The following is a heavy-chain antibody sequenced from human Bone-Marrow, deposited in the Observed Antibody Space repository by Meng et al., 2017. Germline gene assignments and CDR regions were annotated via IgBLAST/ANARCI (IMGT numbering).Heavy chain of an antibody. CDR2: INHSGSN. CDR3: ARGRGIGSGSYREMSYYYGMDV. Sequence: GSLRLSCAVDGGSFSGYYWSWIRQPPGEGLEWIGEINHSGSNNYNPSLKSRVTISVDTSKNQFSLKLSSVTAADTAVYYCARGRGIGSGSYREMSYYYGMDVWGQGTTVTVSS. CDR1: GGSFSGYY. J-gene: IGHJ6*02. V-gene: IGHV4-34*01. D-gene: IGHD3-10*01.